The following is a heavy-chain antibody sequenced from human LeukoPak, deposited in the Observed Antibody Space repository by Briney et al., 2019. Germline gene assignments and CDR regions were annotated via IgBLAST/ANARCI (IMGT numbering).Heavy chain of an antibody. V-gene: IGHV3-9*01. CDR2: ISWNSGSI. D-gene: IGHD1-26*01. CDR1: GFTLDDYA. CDR3: AKGLMEWELLRPLIFDY. Sequence: GGSLRLSCAASGFTLDDYAMHWVRQAPGKGLEWVSGISWNSGSIGYADSVKGRFTISRDNAKNSLYLQMNSLRAEDTALYYCAKGLMEWELLRPLIFDYWGQGTLVTVSS. J-gene: IGHJ4*02.